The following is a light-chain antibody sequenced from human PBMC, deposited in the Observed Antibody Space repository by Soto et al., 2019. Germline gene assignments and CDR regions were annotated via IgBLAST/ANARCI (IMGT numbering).Light chain of an antibody. CDR3: QAWDTTYV. Sequence: SYELTQPPSVSVSPGQTASIPCSGDKLGDRYVSWYQQKPGQSPVLVVYQDNKRPSGIPERFSGSSSGNTATLTISGTQAMDEADYYCQAWDTTYVFGNGTKVTVL. CDR2: QDN. J-gene: IGLJ1*01. V-gene: IGLV3-1*01. CDR1: KLGDRY.